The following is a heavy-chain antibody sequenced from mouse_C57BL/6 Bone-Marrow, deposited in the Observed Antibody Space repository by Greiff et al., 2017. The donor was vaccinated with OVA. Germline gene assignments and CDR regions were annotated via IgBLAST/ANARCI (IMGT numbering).Heavy chain of an antibody. CDR2: INYDGSST. D-gene: IGHD1-1*01. V-gene: IGHV5-16*01. CDR3: ARAPYYYGSRNWYFDV. J-gene: IGHJ1*03. CDR1: GFTFSDYY. Sequence: EVHLVESEGGLVQPGSSMKLSCTASGFTFSDYYMAWVRQVPEKGLEWVANINYDGSSTYYLDSLKSRFIISRDNAKNILYLQMSSLKSEDTATYYCARAPYYYGSRNWYFDVWGTGTTVTVSS.